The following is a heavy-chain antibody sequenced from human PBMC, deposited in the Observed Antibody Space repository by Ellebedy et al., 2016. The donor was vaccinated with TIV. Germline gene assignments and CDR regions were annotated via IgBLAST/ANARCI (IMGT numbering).Heavy chain of an antibody. CDR1: GGSFSGYY. Sequence: MPSETLSLTCAVYGGSFSGYYWSWIRQPPGKGLEWIGEINHSGSTNYNPSLKSRVTVSVDTSKNQFSLKLSSVTAADTAVYYCARGRRFGELFLDYWGQGTLVTVSS. CDR2: INHSGST. CDR3: ARGRRFGELFLDY. V-gene: IGHV4-34*01. J-gene: IGHJ4*02. D-gene: IGHD3-10*01.